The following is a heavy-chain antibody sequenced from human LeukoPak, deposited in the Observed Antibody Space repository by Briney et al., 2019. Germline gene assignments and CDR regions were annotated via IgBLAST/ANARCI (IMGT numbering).Heavy chain of an antibody. Sequence: SETLSLTCTVSGGSFSSGDYYWSWIRQPPGKGLEWIGYIYYSGSTSYNPSLKSRLIISINTSKNQFSLRLSSVTAADTAVYYWARVSGSDLFFDYWGQGPLVTVSS. CDR2: IYYSGST. J-gene: IGHJ4*02. CDR1: GGSFSSGDYY. CDR3: ARVSGSDLFFDY. V-gene: IGHV4-30-4*01. D-gene: IGHD3-10*01.